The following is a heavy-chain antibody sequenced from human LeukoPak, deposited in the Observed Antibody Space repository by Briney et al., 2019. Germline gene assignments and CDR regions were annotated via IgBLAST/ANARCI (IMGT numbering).Heavy chain of an antibody. J-gene: IGHJ4*02. CDR3: ARDTRYIGDYVWGSYRYSDY. Sequence: GGSLRLSCAASGFTFSSYWMSWVRQAPGKGLEWVANIKQDGSEKYYVDSVKGRFTISRDNAKNSLYLQMNSLRAEDTAVYYCARDTRYIGDYVWGSYRYSDYWGQGTLVTVSS. CDR2: IKQDGSEK. CDR1: GFTFSSYW. V-gene: IGHV3-7*01. D-gene: IGHD3-16*02.